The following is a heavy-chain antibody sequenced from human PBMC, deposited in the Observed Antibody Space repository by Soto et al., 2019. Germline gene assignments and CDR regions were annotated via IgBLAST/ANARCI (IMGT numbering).Heavy chain of an antibody. D-gene: IGHD3-22*01. V-gene: IGHV6-1*01. CDR3: AVAVSYYYDSSGYYYDAFDI. CDR2: TYYGSKWYN. Sequence: KQSQTLSLTCAISGDSVSSNSAAWNWIRQSPSRGLEWLGRTYYGSKWYNDYAVSVKSRITINPDTSKNQFSLQLNSVTPEDTAVYYCAVAVSYYYDSSGYYYDAFDIWGQGTMVTVSS. CDR1: GDSVSSNSAA. J-gene: IGHJ3*02.